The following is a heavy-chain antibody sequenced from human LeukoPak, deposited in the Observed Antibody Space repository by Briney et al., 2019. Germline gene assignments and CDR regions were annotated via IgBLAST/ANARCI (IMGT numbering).Heavy chain of an antibody. CDR1: GYTFTNYG. D-gene: IGHD4-23*01. CDR2: ISAYNGNT. J-gene: IGHJ6*03. V-gene: IGHV1-18*01. CDR3: ASKEGKVVTPYYYYYMDV. Sequence: ASVKVSCKASGYTFTNYGINWVRQAPGQGLEWMGWISAYNGNTKYAQKLQGRVTMTTDTPTSTAYMELSSLRSEDTAVYYCASKEGKVVTPYYYYYMDVWGKGTTVTVSS.